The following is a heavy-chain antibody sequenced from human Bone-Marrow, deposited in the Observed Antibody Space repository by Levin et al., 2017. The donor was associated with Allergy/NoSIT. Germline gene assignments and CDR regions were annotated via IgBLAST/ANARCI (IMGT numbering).Heavy chain of an antibody. CDR2: ISGSGGST. CDR3: AKDISYYLTGTPKH. J-gene: IGHJ1*01. CDR1: GFTFSSYA. V-gene: IGHV3-23*01. D-gene: IGHD1-7*01. Sequence: GESLKISCAASGFTFSSYAMSWVRQAPGKGLEWVSAISGSGGSTYYADSVKGRFTISRDNSKNTLYLQMNSLRAEDTAVYYCAKDISYYLTGTPKHWGQGTLVTVSS.